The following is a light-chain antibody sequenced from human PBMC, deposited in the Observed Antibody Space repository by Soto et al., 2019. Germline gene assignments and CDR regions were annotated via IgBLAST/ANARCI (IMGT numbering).Light chain of an antibody. CDR1: SSNIGSNY. CDR2: KNN. J-gene: IGLJ2*01. CDR3: AAWDDSLSGHVV. Sequence: QSVLTQPPSASGTPGQRVTISCSGSSSNIGSNYVYLYQQRPGTAPKLLIYKNNQRPSGVPDRFFGSKSGTSAYLAISGLRSEDEADYHCAAWDDSLSGHVVFGGGTKLTVL. V-gene: IGLV1-47*01.